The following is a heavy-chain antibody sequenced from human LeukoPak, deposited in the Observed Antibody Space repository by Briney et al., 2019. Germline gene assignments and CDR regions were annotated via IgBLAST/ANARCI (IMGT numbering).Heavy chain of an antibody. V-gene: IGHV3-21*01. CDR3: ARAYSGSYGLGYYYMDV. D-gene: IGHD1-26*01. Sequence: GGSLRLSCTVSGFTVSSNSMSWVRQAPGKGLEWVSSISSSSSYIYYADSVKGRFTISRDNAKKSLYLQMNSLRAEDTAVYYCARAYSGSYGLGYYYMDVWGKGTTVTVSS. J-gene: IGHJ6*03. CDR2: ISSSSSYI. CDR1: GFTVSSNS.